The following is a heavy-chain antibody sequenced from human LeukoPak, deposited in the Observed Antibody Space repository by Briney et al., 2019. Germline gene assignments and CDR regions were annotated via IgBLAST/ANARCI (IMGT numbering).Heavy chain of an antibody. CDR3: AKWVFSGFDY. D-gene: IGHD1-14*01. Sequence: GGSLRLSCAASGFTFDDYAMHWVRQAPGKGLEWVSGISGSGGSTYYADSVKGRFTISRDNSKNTLYLQMNSLRAEDTAVYYCAKWVFSGFDYWGQGTLVTVSS. V-gene: IGHV3-23*01. CDR1: GFTFDDYA. CDR2: ISGSGGST. J-gene: IGHJ4*02.